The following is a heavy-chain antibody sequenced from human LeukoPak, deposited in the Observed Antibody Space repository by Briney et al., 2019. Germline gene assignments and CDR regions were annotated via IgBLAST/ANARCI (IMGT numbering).Heavy chain of an antibody. V-gene: IGHV1-8*03. Sequence: ASVKVSCKTSGYTFTRYDINWVRQATGQGLEWMGWVNPNSGNSGYAQKFQGRVTISRDTSISTAYMELNSLRSEDTAVYYCARVDGSADYWGQGTLVTVSS. CDR1: GYTFTRYD. J-gene: IGHJ4*02. CDR2: VNPNSGNS. D-gene: IGHD1-26*01. CDR3: ARVDGSADY.